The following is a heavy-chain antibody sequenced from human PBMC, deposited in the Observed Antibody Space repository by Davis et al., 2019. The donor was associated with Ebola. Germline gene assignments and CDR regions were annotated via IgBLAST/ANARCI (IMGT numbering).Heavy chain of an antibody. CDR2: ISTSSGYT. J-gene: IGHJ4*02. CDR3: AREEESAAMHYVY. V-gene: IGHV3-11*06. CDR1: GFTFSDYY. D-gene: IGHD2-2*01. Sequence: GESLKISCAASGFTFSDYYMTWIRQAPGKGLEWVSYISTSSGYTNYADSVKGRFIISRDNPKTSLYLQMNSLRAEDTGIYYCAREEESAAMHYVYWGRGTLVTVSS.